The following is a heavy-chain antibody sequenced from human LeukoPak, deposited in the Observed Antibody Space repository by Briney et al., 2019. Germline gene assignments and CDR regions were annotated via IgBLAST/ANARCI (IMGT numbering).Heavy chain of an antibody. J-gene: IGHJ6*03. CDR2: IYYSGST. CDR3: AREKYGYDFWSGYFYYYYMDV. Sequence: ETLSLTFPVSGGSISSSSYYWGWIRQPPGEGLEWVGRIYYSGSTYYNPSLKSRVTISVDTSKNQFSLKLSSVTAADTAVYYCAREKYGYDFWSGYFYYYYMDVWGKGTTVTVSS. CDR1: GGSISSSSYY. V-gene: IGHV4-39*07. D-gene: IGHD3-3*01.